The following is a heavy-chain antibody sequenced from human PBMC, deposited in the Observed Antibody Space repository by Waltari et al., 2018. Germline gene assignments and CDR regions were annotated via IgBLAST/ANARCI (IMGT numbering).Heavy chain of an antibody. D-gene: IGHD1-26*01. CDR2: IYYTGNA. Sequence: QLQLQESGPGLVKPSETLSLTCTVSGGSVSTGTNYWGWIRRPPGKGLEWIGTIYYTGNAYYNPSLKSRTTRAVDTSRNQFSLKRTCVTAADTAVYYCARELAAGGATGYWGQGTLVTVSS. CDR1: GGSVSTGTNY. CDR3: ARELAAGGATGY. J-gene: IGHJ4*02. V-gene: IGHV4-39*02.